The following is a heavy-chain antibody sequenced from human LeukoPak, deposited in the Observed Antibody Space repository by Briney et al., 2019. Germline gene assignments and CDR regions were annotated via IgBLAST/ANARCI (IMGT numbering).Heavy chain of an antibody. Sequence: SETLSLTCAVYGGSFSGYYWSWIRQPPGKGLEWIGEINHSGSTNYNPSLKSRVTISVDTPKNQFSLKLSSVTAADTAVYYCARGGAVADPYFFDYRGQGTLVTVSS. V-gene: IGHV4-34*01. D-gene: IGHD6-19*01. CDR2: INHSGST. CDR3: ARGGAVADPYFFDY. CDR1: GGSFSGYY. J-gene: IGHJ4*02.